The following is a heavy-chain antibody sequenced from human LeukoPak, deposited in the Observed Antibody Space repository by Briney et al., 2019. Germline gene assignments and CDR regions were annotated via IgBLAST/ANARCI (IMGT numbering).Heavy chain of an antibody. Sequence: SVKVSCTASGGTFSSYAISWVRQAPGQGLEWMGGIIPIFGTANYAQKFQGRVTITADESTSTAYMELSSLRSEDTAVYYCARDSRHGYSNPNFDYWGQGTLVTVSS. CDR3: ARDSRHGYSNPNFDY. V-gene: IGHV1-69*13. CDR1: GGTFSSYA. J-gene: IGHJ4*02. D-gene: IGHD4-11*01. CDR2: IIPIFGTA.